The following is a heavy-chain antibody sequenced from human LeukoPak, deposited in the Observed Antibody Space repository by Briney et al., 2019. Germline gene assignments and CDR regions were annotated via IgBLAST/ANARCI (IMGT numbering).Heavy chain of an antibody. CDR1: GFTLRSYA. CDR2: ISGNGYA. J-gene: IGHJ6*03. CDR3: AKDPKTYYYMDV. V-gene: IGHV3-23*01. Sequence: PGGSLRLSCAASGFTLRSYAMNWVRQAPGKGLEWVSAISGNGYAYYADSVKGRFTISRDNSKNTLYLQMNSLRAEDTAVYYCAKDPKTYYYMDVWGKGTTVTVSS.